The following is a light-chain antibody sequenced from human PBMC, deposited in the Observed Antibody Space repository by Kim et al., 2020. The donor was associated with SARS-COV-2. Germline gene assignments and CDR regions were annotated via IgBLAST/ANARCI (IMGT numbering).Light chain of an antibody. J-gene: IGKJ5*01. CDR2: GAS. CDR1: QDIRND. V-gene: IGKV1-17*01. CDR3: LQHITYPIT. Sequence: ASVGDRVTITCRASQDIRNDLGWYQQNPGSAPKRLFYGASSLQSAVPSRFSGGGSGTEFSLTISSVQPEDFATYFCLQHITYPITFVQGTRLEIK.